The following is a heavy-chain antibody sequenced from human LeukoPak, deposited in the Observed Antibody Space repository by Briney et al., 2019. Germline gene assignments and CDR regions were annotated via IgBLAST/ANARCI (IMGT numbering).Heavy chain of an antibody. CDR1: GFTFSSYA. Sequence: GGSLRLSCAASGFTFSSYAMSWVRQAPGKGLEWVSAISGSGGSTYYADSVKGRFIISRDNSKNTLYLQMNSLRAEDTAVYYCAKDLAATYYYYYGMDVWGQGTTVTVSS. CDR3: AKDLAATYYYYYGMDV. D-gene: IGHD2-15*01. J-gene: IGHJ6*02. CDR2: ISGSGGST. V-gene: IGHV3-23*01.